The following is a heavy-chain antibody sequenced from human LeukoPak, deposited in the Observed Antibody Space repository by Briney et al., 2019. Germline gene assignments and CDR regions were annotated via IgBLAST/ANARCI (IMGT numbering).Heavy chain of an antibody. D-gene: IGHD3-22*01. CDR3: ARDLAHYYDSSGLGY. J-gene: IGHJ4*02. V-gene: IGHV4-34*01. CDR1: GGSFSGYY. Sequence: PSETLPLTCAVYGGSFSGYYWSWIRQPPGKGLEWIGEINHSGSTNYNPSLKSRVTISVDTSKNQFSLKLSSVTAADTAVYYCARDLAHYYDSSGLGYWGQGTLVTVSS. CDR2: INHSGST.